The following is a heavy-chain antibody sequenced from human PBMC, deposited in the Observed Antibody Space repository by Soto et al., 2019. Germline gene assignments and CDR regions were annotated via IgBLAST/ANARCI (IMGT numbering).Heavy chain of an antibody. J-gene: IGHJ5*02. CDR2: ILPIFGTT. CDR1: GGGLIRNG. D-gene: IGHD3-9*01. Sequence: QVQLVQSGAEVKKPGSSVRLSCKASGGGLIRNGITWVRQAPGQGLEWMGEILPIFGTTDYAQKFQGRVNMAAHRSMNPAYVHRRSLPPADTAVDYCVRTRVFTGYANRGRFDPWGQATRVTVPS. V-gene: IGHV1-69*06. CDR3: VRTRVFTGYANRGRFDP.